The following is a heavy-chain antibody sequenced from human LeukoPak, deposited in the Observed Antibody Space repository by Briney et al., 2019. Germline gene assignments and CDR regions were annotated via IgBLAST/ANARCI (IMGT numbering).Heavy chain of an antibody. CDR3: ARDREYSSEY. Sequence: GGSLRLSCAASGFTFSTYWMHWVRQAPGKGLVWVSRINGDGSSTNYADSVKGRSTISRDNAKNTRYLQINSLRAEDTAVYYCARDREYSSEYWGQGTLVTVSS. CDR1: GFTFSTYW. V-gene: IGHV3-74*01. D-gene: IGHD6-13*01. CDR2: INGDGSST. J-gene: IGHJ4*02.